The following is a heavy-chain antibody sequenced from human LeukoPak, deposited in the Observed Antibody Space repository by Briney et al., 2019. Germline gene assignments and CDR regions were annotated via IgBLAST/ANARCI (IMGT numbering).Heavy chain of an antibody. CDR2: ISGSGSNI. Sequence: GGSLRLSCAASGFTFNNYEMNWVRQAPGKGLEGVSYISGSGSNIYYADSVKDRFTISRHNAKISLYLQMNSLRAEDTAVYYCARESNGYSFDYWGQGTLVTVSS. CDR3: ARESNGYSFDY. V-gene: IGHV3-48*03. CDR1: GFTFNNYE. D-gene: IGHD5-24*01. J-gene: IGHJ4*02.